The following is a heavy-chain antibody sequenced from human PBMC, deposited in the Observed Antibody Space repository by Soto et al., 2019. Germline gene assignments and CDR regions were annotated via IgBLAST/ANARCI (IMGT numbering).Heavy chain of an antibody. CDR3: ARALLPHDAFDI. CDR1: GFTVSSNY. V-gene: IGHV3-66*01. CDR2: IYSGGST. Sequence: EVQLVESGGGLVQPGGSLRLSCAASGFTVSSNYMSWVRQAPGKGLEWVSVIYSGGSTYYADSVKGRFTISRDNSKNTLYLQRNRLRAEDTAVYYCARALLPHDAFDIWGQGTMVTVSS. J-gene: IGHJ3*02.